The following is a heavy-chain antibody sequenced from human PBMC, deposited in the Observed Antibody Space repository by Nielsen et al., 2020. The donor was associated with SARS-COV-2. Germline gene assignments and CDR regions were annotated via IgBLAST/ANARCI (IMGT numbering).Heavy chain of an antibody. J-gene: IGHJ4*02. Sequence: SETLSLTCAVYGGSFSGYYRSWIRQPPGKGLEWIGEINHSGSTNYNPSLKSRVTISVDTSKNQFSLKLSSVTAADTAVYYCARGGGYKLYWGQGTLVTVSS. D-gene: IGHD5-24*01. CDR2: INHSGST. V-gene: IGHV4-34*01. CDR1: GGSFSGYY. CDR3: ARGGGYKLY.